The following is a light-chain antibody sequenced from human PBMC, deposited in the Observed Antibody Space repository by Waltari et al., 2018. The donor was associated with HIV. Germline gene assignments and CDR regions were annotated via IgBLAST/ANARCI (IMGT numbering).Light chain of an antibody. CDR3: QQTYSVSIT. V-gene: IGKV1-39*01. J-gene: IGKJ5*01. CDR2: GVS. CDR1: QNITTL. Sequence: QLTQSPSSLSASLGDQLTLTCRASQNITTLLNWYQLSTGKAPRLFIYGVSGLPTGVPSRFTGGGSGADFTLTINNLQPEDFASYFCQQTYSVSITFGPGTRVEI.